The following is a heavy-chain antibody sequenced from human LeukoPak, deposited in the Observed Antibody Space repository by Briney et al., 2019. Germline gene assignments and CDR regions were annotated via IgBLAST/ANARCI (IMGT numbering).Heavy chain of an antibody. CDR1: GFSFGNYS. CDR2: ISSSSSTI. J-gene: IGHJ4*02. D-gene: IGHD2-15*01. CDR3: ARVDCSGGGCYSALNL. V-gene: IGHV3-48*02. Sequence: GGSLRLSCAASGFSFGNYSMNWVRQAPVTGLEWISYISSSSSTIYYADSVEGRFTISRDNAKNSLYLQMNSLRDDDTAIYYCARVDCSGGGCYSALNLWGQGTLVTVSS.